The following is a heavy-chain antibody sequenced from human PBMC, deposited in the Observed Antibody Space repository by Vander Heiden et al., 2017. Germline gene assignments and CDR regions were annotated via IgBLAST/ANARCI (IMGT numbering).Heavy chain of an antibody. Sequence: EVQLVEPGGGLVRPDRYLRLAGSAAGFTFDDYAMHWVRQAPGKGLEWVSGISWNSGSIGEADSVKGRFTISRDNAKNSLYMLMNSMRAEDTALYYFAKDSGQTGFDYWCQGTLVTVYS. V-gene: IGHV3-9*01. CDR1: GFTFDDYA. CDR3: AKDSGQTGFDY. CDR2: ISWNSGSI. J-gene: IGHJ4*02. D-gene: IGHD3-10*01.